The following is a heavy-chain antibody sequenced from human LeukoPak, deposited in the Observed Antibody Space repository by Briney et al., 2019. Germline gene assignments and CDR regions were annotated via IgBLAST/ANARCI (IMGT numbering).Heavy chain of an antibody. CDR3: ARDLEDSSPFGAFDM. CDR2: IWFDGIKK. J-gene: IGHJ3*02. CDR1: RFTFSRYG. V-gene: IGHV3-33*01. Sequence: GGSLRLSCAASRFTFSRYGMHWVRQAPGKGLEWVAAIWFDGIKKYYADSVKGRLTISRDNSKNTLYLQVNSLRAEDTAVYYCARDLEDSSPFGAFDMWGQGTMVTVSS. D-gene: IGHD3-22*01.